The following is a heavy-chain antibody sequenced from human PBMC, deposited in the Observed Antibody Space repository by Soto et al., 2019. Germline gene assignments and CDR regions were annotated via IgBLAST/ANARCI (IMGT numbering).Heavy chain of an antibody. Sequence: QVPLVQSGAEVKKPGASVKASCKASGYTFTSYAMHWVRQAPGQRLEWMGWINAGNGNTKYSQKFQGRVTITRDTSASTAYMHLSSLRSEDTAVYYCPSSWGSTDAFDIWGQGTMVTVSS. CDR2: INAGNGNT. CDR3: PSSWGSTDAFDI. CDR1: GYTFTSYA. J-gene: IGHJ3*02. V-gene: IGHV1-3*01. D-gene: IGHD3-16*01.